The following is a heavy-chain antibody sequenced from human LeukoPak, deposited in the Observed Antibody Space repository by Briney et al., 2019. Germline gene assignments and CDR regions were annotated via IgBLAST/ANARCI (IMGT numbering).Heavy chain of an antibody. Sequence: GGSLRLSCEASGLIFSNAWMNWVRQAPGKGLEWVSSISDSSSYIYYADSVKGRFTISRDNAKNSLYLQMNSLRAEDTAVYYCARVKDGYNYNPFDYWGQGTLVTVSS. CDR3: ARVKDGYNYNPFDY. D-gene: IGHD5-24*01. CDR1: GLIFSNAW. CDR2: ISDSSSYI. V-gene: IGHV3-21*01. J-gene: IGHJ4*02.